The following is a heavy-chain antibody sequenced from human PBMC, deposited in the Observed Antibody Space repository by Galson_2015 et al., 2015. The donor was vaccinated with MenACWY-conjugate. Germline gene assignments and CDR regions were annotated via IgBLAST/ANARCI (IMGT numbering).Heavy chain of an antibody. J-gene: IGHJ5*02. CDR3: ARGDYYPSPFLT. D-gene: IGHD3-10*01. V-gene: IGHV3-74*01. Sequence: SLRLSCAASGFTFSNYYMHWVRQAPGEGLVWVSRLNGDGQSTNYADSVKGRFSISRDNVKNTLYLQMNSLTAELTAVYYCARGDYYPSPFLTWVPGALLPVS. CDR2: LNGDGQST. CDR1: GFTFSNYY.